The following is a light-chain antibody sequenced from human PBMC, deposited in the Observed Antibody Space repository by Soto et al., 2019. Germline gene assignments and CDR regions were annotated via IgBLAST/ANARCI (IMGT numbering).Light chain of an antibody. CDR1: QAISDT. J-gene: IGKJ1*01. CDR2: GAS. CDR3: QQYNNWPWT. Sequence: EMVLTQSHGPLSLSPGARATLSGRASQAISDTLAWYQQKPGQAPRLLIHGASTRAPGVPARFSGSGSGTDFTLTISSLQSEDFAVYYCQQYNNWPWTFGQGTKVDI. V-gene: IGKV3-15*01.